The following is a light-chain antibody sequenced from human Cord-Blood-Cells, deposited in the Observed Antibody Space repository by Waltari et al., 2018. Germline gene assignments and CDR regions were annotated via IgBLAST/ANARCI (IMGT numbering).Light chain of an antibody. V-gene: IGLV2-23*01. J-gene: IGLJ3*02. Sequence: QSALTQPASVSGSPGPSIPIPCTGPSRDVGSSNLVPWYQQHPGKAPKLMIYEGSKRPSGVSNRFSGSKSGNTASLTISGLQAEDEADYYCCSYAGSSTWVFGGGTKLTVL. CDR3: CSYAGSSTWV. CDR1: SRDVGSSNL. CDR2: EGS.